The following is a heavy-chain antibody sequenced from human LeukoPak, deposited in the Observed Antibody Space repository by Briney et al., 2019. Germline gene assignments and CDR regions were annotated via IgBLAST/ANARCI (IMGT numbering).Heavy chain of an antibody. CDR2: IYYSGST. V-gene: IGHV4-39*01. J-gene: IGHJ4*02. D-gene: IGHD3-10*01. Sequence: PSETLSLTCTVSGGSISSSSYYWGWIRQPPGKGLEWIGSIYYSGSTYYSLSLRSRVTITVDTSKNQFSLKLSSVTAADTAVYYCARLWLGVRPPDYWGQGTLVTVSS. CDR3: ARLWLGVRPPDY. CDR1: GGSISSSSYY.